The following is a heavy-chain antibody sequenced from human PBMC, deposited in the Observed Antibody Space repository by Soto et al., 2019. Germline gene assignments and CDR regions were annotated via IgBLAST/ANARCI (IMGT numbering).Heavy chain of an antibody. Sequence: GGALRLSFAAPGFTFCTYAMSWVRPAPGKGLEWVSALTDSGDSTYYADSVKGRFTISRDNSKNTLYLQMNSLRAEDTAVYYCAKKSSGNSYFYFDYWGQGALVTVSS. D-gene: IGHD1-26*01. CDR3: AKKSSGNSYFYFDY. V-gene: IGHV3-23*01. CDR1: GFTFCTYA. CDR2: LTDSGDST. J-gene: IGHJ4*02.